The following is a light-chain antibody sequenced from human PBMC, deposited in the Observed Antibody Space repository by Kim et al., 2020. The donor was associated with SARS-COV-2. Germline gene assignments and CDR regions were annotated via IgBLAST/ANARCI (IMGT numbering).Light chain of an antibody. CDR1: GDDIGAYDY. Sequence: QSALTQPASDSGSPGQSITIPCSGTGDDIGAYDYVSWYQQRPAKAPKLIIYDVINRPSGVSLRFSGSKSGNTASLTISALQADDEAHYFCSSYTVTTIPVFGTGTKVTVL. CDR3: SSYTVTTIPV. V-gene: IGLV2-14*03. CDR2: DVI. J-gene: IGLJ1*01.